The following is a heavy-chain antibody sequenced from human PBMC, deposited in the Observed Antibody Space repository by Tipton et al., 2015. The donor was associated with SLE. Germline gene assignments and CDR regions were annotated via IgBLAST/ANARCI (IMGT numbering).Heavy chain of an antibody. CDR1: GISSGSISSHY. V-gene: IGHV4-59*11. D-gene: IGHD6-6*01. Sequence: TLSLTCTVSGISSGSISSHYWSWIRQPPGKGLEWIGYIYYSGSTNYNPSLKSRVTISVDTSKNQFSLKLSSVTAADTAVYYCARGGQLVPRGVFDYWGQGTLVTVSS. J-gene: IGHJ4*02. CDR3: ARGGQLVPRGVFDY. CDR2: IYYSGST.